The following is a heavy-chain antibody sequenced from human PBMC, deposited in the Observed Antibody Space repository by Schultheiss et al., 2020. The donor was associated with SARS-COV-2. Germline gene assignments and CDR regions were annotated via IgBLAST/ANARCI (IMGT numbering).Heavy chain of an antibody. CDR1: GGSISSYS. Sequence: SETLSLTCTVSGGSISSYSWSWIRQPPGKGLEWIGYIYYSGSTNYNPSLKSRVTISVDTSKNQFSLKLSSVTAADTAVYYCARYYYYYYYMDVWGKGTTVTVSS. J-gene: IGHJ6*03. CDR2: IYYSGST. CDR3: ARYYYYYYYMDV. V-gene: IGHV4-59*12.